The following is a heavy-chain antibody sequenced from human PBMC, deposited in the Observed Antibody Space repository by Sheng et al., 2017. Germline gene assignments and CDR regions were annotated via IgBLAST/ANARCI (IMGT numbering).Heavy chain of an antibody. CDR2: ISGSGGST. Sequence: EVQLLESGGGLLQPGGSLRLSCAASGFSFSTYAMSWVRQAPGKGLEWVSGISGSGGSTYYADSVKGRFTISRDNSKNTLYLQMNSLRAEDTAVYYCGKENAIFGVVNLDYWGQGTLVTVSS. D-gene: IGHD3-3*01. J-gene: IGHJ4*02. CDR1: GFSFSTYA. V-gene: IGHV3-23*01. CDR3: GKENAIFGVVNLDY.